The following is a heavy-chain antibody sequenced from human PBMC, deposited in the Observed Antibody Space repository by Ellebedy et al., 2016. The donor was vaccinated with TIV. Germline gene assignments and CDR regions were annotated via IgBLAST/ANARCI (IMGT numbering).Heavy chain of an antibody. V-gene: IGHV4-34*01. Sequence: MPGGSLRLSCAASGFTFSNYAMNWVRQAPGKGLEWIGEINHSGSTNYHPSLKSRVTISVDTSKNQFSLKLSSVTAADTAVYYCARAPYGAYRYFDLWGRGTLVTVSS. CDR1: GFTFSNYA. CDR2: INHSGST. D-gene: IGHD4-17*01. CDR3: ARAPYGAYRYFDL. J-gene: IGHJ2*01.